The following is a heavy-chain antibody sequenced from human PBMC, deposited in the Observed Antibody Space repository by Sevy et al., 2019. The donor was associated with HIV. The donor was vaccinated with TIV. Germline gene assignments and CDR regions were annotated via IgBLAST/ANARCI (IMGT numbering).Heavy chain of an antibody. J-gene: IGHJ6*02. D-gene: IGHD3-3*01. CDR1: GFTFSSYS. CDR2: ISSSSSYI. CDR3: ARDLIYDFWSGSRAKNYYYYGMDV. V-gene: IGHV3-21*01. Sequence: GGSLRLSCAASGFTFSSYSINWVRQAPGKGLEWVSSISSSSSYIYYADSVKGRFTISRDNAKNSLYLQMNSLRAEDTAVYYCARDLIYDFWSGSRAKNYYYYGMDVWGQGTTVTVSS.